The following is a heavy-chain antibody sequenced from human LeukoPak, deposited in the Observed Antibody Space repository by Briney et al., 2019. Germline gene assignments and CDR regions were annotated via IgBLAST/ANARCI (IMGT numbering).Heavy chain of an antibody. CDR3: AELGITMIGGV. CDR1: GFTFSDYY. D-gene: IGHD3-10*02. CDR2: ISSSGSTI. Sequence: AGSLRLSCAASGFTFSDYYISWIRQPPGKGLQWVSYISSSGSTIHYGDSVKGRFSIFRENAKNSLYLQMNSLRAEDTAVYYCAELGITMIGGVWGKGTTVTISS. J-gene: IGHJ6*04. V-gene: IGHV3-11*04.